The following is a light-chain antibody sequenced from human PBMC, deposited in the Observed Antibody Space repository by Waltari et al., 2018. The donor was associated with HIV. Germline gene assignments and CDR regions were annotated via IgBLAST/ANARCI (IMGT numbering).Light chain of an antibody. CDR2: RNN. V-gene: IGLV1-47*01. Sequence: QSVLTQPPSASGTPGQGVTISCVGDSSNIGSNYVYWYKQLPGTAPKVLIYRNNQRPSGVPDRFSGSKSGASASLTISGLRSADEAVYFCATRDGSLKVFGGGTKLTVL. J-gene: IGLJ3*02. CDR1: SSNIGSNY. CDR3: ATRDGSLKV.